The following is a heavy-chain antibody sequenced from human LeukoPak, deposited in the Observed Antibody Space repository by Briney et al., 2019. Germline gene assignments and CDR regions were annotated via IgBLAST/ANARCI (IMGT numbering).Heavy chain of an antibody. CDR1: GGSFSGYY. D-gene: IGHD4-17*01. Sequence: SETLSLACAVYGGSFSGYYWSWIRQPPGKGLEWIGEINHSGSTNYSPSLKSRVTISVDTSKNQFSLKLSSVTAADTAVYYCARGYRAYGDLDYWGQGTLVTVSS. V-gene: IGHV4-34*01. J-gene: IGHJ4*02. CDR2: INHSGST. CDR3: ARGYRAYGDLDY.